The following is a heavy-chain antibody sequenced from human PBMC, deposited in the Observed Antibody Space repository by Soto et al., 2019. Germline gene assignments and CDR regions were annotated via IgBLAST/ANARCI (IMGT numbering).Heavy chain of an antibody. CDR2: IKQDGSEK. CDR1: GFTFSSYG. Sequence: PGGSLRLSCAASGFTFSSYGVSWVRQAPGKGLEWVANIKQDGSEKYYVDSVKGRFTISRDNAKNSLYLQMNSLRAEDTAVYYCARDRASSGWYDPGGAFDIWGQGTMVTVSS. D-gene: IGHD6-19*01. V-gene: IGHV3-7*01. CDR3: ARDRASSGWYDPGGAFDI. J-gene: IGHJ3*02.